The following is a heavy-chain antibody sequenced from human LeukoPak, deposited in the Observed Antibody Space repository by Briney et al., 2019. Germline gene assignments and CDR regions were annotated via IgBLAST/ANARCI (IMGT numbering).Heavy chain of an antibody. CDR1: GFTFDNFA. CDR3: ARELFDFDY. V-gene: IGHV3-23*01. Sequence: PGGSLRLSCAPSGFTFDNFAMTWVRQAPGKGLEWVSEITGSGGSTYYADSVKGRFTISRDNSKNTLYPQMNSLRAEDTAIYYCARELFDFDYWGQGALVTVSS. CDR2: ITGSGGST. D-gene: IGHD3-10*01. J-gene: IGHJ4*02.